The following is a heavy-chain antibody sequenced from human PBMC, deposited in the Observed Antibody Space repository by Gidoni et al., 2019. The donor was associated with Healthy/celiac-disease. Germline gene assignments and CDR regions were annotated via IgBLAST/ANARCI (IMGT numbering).Heavy chain of an antibody. D-gene: IGHD1-26*01. V-gene: IGHV3-15*01. Sequence: EVQLVESGGGSVKPGGSLRLSCAASGFTFSNAWMSWVRQAPGKGLEWVGRIKSKTDGGTTDYAAPVKGRFTISRDDSKNTLYLQMNSLKTEDTAVYYCTLRGSYNDWFDPWGQGTLVTVSS. CDR1: GFTFSNAW. CDR2: IKSKTDGGTT. J-gene: IGHJ5*02. CDR3: TLRGSYNDWFDP.